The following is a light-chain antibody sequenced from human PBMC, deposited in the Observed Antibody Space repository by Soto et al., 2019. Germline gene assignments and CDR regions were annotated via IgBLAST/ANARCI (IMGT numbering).Light chain of an antibody. CDR2: GAS. J-gene: IGKJ1*01. CDR1: QNMRSN. V-gene: IGKV3-15*01. CDR3: QQYDNWPRT. Sequence: EIVLTQSPCTLSLSPGERATLSCRASQNMRSNLAWYQQKPGQAPRLLIYGASTRATGIPARFSGSGSGTEFTLTITSLQSEDFAVYYCQQYDNWPRTFGQGTKVDIK.